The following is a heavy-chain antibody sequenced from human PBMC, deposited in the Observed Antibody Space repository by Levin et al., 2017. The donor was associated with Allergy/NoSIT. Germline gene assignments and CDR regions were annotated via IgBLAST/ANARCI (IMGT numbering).Heavy chain of an antibody. D-gene: IGHD6-13*01. CDR1: FSPFPLSF. V-gene: IGHV1-18*01. Sequence: ASVPVSFPSSFSPFPLSFLLFFLPSPFPGLAWLGWISAYNGNTNYAQKLQGRVTMTTDTSTSTAYMELRSLRSDDTAVYYCARGIAAAGTIDFDYWGQGTLVTVSS. CDR3: ARGIAAAGTIDFDY. J-gene: IGHJ4*02. CDR2: ISAYNGNT.